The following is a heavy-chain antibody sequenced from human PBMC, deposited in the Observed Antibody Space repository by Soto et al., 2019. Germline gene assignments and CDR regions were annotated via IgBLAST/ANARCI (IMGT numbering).Heavy chain of an antibody. CDR1: GGSISSYY. D-gene: IGHD3-10*01. V-gene: IGHV4-4*07. CDR3: ASLVYSSGCYYFDY. Sequence: VQLQESGPGLVKSSEILSLTCTVSGGSISSYYWAWIRQPVGEGLEYIGRIYTSDRTNYNPSFKRRVTMSVDASKNQFSLQMTTVTAADTAVYYCASLVYSSGCYYFDYWGPGTLVTVSS. CDR2: IYTSDRT. J-gene: IGHJ4*02.